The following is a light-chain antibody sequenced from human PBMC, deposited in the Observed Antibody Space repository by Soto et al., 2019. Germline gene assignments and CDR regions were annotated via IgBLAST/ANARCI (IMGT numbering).Light chain of an antibody. CDR2: AAS. CDR1: QGISSY. V-gene: IGKV1-8*01. CDR3: QQYYSYPYT. J-gene: IGKJ2*01. Sequence: AIRMTQSPSSLSASTGDRVTITCRASQGISSYLAWYQQKPGKAPKLLIYAASTLQSGVPSRFSGSGSGTDFTLTISCLQSEDFATYSCQQYYSYPYTFGQGTKLEI.